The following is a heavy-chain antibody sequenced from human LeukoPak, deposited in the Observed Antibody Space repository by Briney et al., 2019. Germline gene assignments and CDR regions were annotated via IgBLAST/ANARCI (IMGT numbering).Heavy chain of an antibody. V-gene: IGHV3-30*04. J-gene: IGHJ4*02. D-gene: IGHD3-3*01. Sequence: QPGRSLRLSRAASGFTFSSYAMHWVRQAPGKGLEWVAVISYDGSNKYYADSVKGRFTISRDNSKNTLYLQMNSLRAEDTAVYYCARGGYDFWSGLQYYWGQGTLVTVSS. CDR3: ARGGYDFWSGLQYY. CDR2: ISYDGSNK. CDR1: GFTFSSYA.